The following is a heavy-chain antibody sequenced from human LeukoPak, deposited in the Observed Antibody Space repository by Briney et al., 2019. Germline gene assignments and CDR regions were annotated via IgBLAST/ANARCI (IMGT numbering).Heavy chain of an antibody. D-gene: IGHD6-19*01. CDR1: GGSISSGSYY. CDR2: IYTSGST. Sequence: SETLSLTCTVSGGSISSGSYYWSWIRQPAGKGLEWIGRIYTSGSTNYNPSLKSRVTISVDTSKNQFSLKLSSVTAADTAVYYCARRHSSGWYHKKDFDYWGQGTLVTVSS. CDR3: ARRHSSGWYHKKDFDY. J-gene: IGHJ4*02. V-gene: IGHV4-61*02.